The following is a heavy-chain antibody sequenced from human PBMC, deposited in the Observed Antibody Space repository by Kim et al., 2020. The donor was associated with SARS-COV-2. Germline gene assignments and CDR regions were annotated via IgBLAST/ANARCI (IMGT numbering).Heavy chain of an antibody. V-gene: IGHV3-48*02. CDR3: ARDKPLTGTGYFDY. J-gene: IGHJ4*02. D-gene: IGHD1-7*01. Sequence: GGSLRLSCAASGFTFSSYSMNWVRQAPGKGLEWVSYISSSSTIYYADSVKGRFTISRDNAKNSLYLQMNSLRDEDTAVYYCARDKPLTGTGYFDYWGQGT. CDR2: ISSSSTI. CDR1: GFTFSSYS.